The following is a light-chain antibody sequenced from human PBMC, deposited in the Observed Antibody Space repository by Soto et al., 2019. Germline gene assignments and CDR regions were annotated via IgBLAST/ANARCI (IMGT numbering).Light chain of an antibody. CDR1: QSVGNNY. J-gene: IGKJ1*01. V-gene: IGKV3-20*01. CDR2: GAS. CDR3: QQYGSSLRT. Sequence: EIVVTQSPGTLSLSPGERATLSCRASQSVGNNYLAWYQQKPGQAPRLVMYGASSRATGIPDRFSGSGSGTDFTLTISRLEPEDFAVYYCQQYGSSLRTFGQGTKVEIK.